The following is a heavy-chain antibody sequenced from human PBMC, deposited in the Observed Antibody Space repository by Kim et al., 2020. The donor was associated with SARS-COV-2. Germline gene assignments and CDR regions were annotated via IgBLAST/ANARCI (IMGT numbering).Heavy chain of an antibody. J-gene: IGHJ4*02. D-gene: IGHD6-19*01. CDR1: GFTFDGYA. Sequence: GESLRLSCAASGFTFDGYAIHWVRQVPEKGLEWVALISRDGGEIKYADSVKGRFTISRDNSKKSVYLQMNSLRSEDTALYYCVRGQQWLIKNWGQGTQVTVSS. CDR3: VRGQQWLIKN. V-gene: IGHV3-43*02. CDR2: ISRDGGEI.